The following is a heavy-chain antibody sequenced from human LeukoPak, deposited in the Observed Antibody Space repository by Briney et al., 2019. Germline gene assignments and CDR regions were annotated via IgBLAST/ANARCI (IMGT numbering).Heavy chain of an antibody. CDR3: ARDRDCGGDCSPGWFDP. D-gene: IGHD2-21*02. V-gene: IGHV1-18*01. Sequence: GASVKVSCKASGYTFTSYGISWVRRAPGQGLEWMGWISAYNGNTNYAQKLQGRVTMTTDTSTSTAYMELRSLRSDDTAVYYCARDRDCGGDCSPGWFDPWGQGTLVTVSS. CDR2: ISAYNGNT. CDR1: GYTFTSYG. J-gene: IGHJ5*02.